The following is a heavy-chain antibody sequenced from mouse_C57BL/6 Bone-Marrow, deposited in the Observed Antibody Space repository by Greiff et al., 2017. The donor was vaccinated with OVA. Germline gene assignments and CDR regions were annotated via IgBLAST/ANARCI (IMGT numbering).Heavy chain of an antibody. CDR2: IDPSDSET. J-gene: IGHJ2*01. V-gene: IGHV1-52*01. CDR1: GYTFTSYW. Sequence: QVQLKQPGAELVRPGSSVKLSCKASGYTFTSYWMHWVKQRPIQGLEWIGNIDPSDSETHYNQKFKDKATLTVDKSSSTAYMQLNSLTSEDSAVYYCARQYYGSSPSYYFDYWGQGTTLTVSS. D-gene: IGHD1-1*01. CDR3: ARQYYGSSPSYYFDY.